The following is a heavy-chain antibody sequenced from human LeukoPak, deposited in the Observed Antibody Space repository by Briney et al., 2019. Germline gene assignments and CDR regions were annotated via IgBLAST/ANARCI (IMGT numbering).Heavy chain of an antibody. D-gene: IGHD3-22*01. Sequence: PSETLSLTCAASDYSISSGYFWAWIRQAPGKGPEWIGSISHSGSSYSNPSLKSRVIVSVDTSNNQFSLRLTSVTAADTATYYCARDGYYYDGTFEYWGQGIRVAVSS. CDR3: ARDGYYYDGTFEY. CDR2: ISHSGSS. V-gene: IGHV4-38-2*02. J-gene: IGHJ4*02. CDR1: DYSISSGYF.